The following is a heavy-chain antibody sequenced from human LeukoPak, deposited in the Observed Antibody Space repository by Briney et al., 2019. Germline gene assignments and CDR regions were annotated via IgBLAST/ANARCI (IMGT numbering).Heavy chain of an antibody. Sequence: SETQSLTCDLSGDSVSNTNWWSSVRQPPGQGLEWIGEVSLVGQTNYNPSLNGRVTMSLDESSNQLSLKLTSVTAADTAIYYCSRENGAFCRFGNWGQGTLVIVPS. J-gene: IGHJ4*02. CDR3: SRENGAFCRFGN. CDR2: VSLVGQT. V-gene: IGHV4-4*02. CDR1: GDSVSNTNW. D-gene: IGHD3-3*01.